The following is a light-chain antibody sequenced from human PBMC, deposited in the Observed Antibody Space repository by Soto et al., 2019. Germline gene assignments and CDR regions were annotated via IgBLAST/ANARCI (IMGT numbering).Light chain of an antibody. CDR1: SSVVGSYNR. Sequence: QSALTQPPSVSGSPGQSVTISCSGTSSVVGSYNRVSWYQQAPGTAPKVMIYEVSNRPSGVPDRFSGSKSGNTASLTISGLQPEDEADYYCYSSTGSNTYVFGTGTKVTVL. J-gene: IGLJ1*01. V-gene: IGLV2-18*02. CDR2: EVS. CDR3: YSSTGSNTYV.